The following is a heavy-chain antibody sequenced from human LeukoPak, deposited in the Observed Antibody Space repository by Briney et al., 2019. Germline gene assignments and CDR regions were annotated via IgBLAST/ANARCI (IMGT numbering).Heavy chain of an antibody. CDR1: GFTFSSYE. V-gene: IGHV3-48*03. J-gene: IGHJ4*02. CDR2: ISSSGSTI. D-gene: IGHD6-19*01. Sequence: GGSLRLSCAASGFTFSSYEMNWVRQAPGKGLEWVSYISSSGSTIYYADSVKGRFTISRDNAKNSLYLQMNSLRAEDTAVYYCASTRAVAGLPDYWGQGTLVTVSS. CDR3: ASTRAVAGLPDY.